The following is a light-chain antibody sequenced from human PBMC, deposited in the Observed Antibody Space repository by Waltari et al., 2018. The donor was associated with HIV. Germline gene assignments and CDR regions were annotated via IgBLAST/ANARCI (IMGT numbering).Light chain of an antibody. V-gene: IGLV3-10*01. CDR1: ALPKKY. Sequence: SYELTQPPSVAVSPGQTARITCTGDALPKKYASWYQQKSGQAPVLVIYEDSKRPSGFPERFSGSSSGTTATLTISGAQVEDEADYYCYSTDNSGHHRVFGTGTKVTVL. CDR2: EDS. CDR3: YSTDNSGHHRV. J-gene: IGLJ1*01.